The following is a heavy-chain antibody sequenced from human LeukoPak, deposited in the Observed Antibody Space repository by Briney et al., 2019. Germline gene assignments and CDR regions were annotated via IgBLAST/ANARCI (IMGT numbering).Heavy chain of an antibody. CDR3: ARAYSSSWYFNWFDP. D-gene: IGHD6-13*01. CDR2: IYNSGST. V-gene: IGHV4-38-2*01. CDR1: GYSISSGYF. Sequence: SETLSLTCAVSGYSISSGYFWGWIRQPPGKGLEWIGTIYNSGSTYYNASLESRVTISVDTSKNQFSLKLSSVTAADTAVYYCARAYSSSWYFNWFDPWGQGTLVTVSS. J-gene: IGHJ5*02.